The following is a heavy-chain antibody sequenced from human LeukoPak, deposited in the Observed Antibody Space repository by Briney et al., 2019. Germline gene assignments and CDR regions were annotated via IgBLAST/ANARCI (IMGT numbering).Heavy chain of an antibody. CDR2: ISYDGSNK. Sequence: GRSLRLSCAASGFTFSSYGMHWVRQAPGKGLEWVAVISYDGSNKYYADSVKGRSTISRDNSKNTLYLQMNSLRAEDTAVYYCAKESGSGSYGVPVGYFDYWGQGTLVTVSS. D-gene: IGHD1-26*01. J-gene: IGHJ4*02. V-gene: IGHV3-30*18. CDR3: AKESGSGSYGVPVGYFDY. CDR1: GFTFSSYG.